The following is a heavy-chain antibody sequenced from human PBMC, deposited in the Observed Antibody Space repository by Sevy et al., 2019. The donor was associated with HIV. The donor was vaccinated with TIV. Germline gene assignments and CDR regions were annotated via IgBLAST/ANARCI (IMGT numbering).Heavy chain of an antibody. Sequence: SETLSLTCTVSGDSIRSGGYYWSWIRQHPGKGLEWIGYIYYSGSGSTYYNPSLRSRISISVDTSKNQFSLKLSSVTAADTAVYYCGRVPGELWSDKFYFESWGQGRLVTVSS. CDR2: IYYSGSGST. CDR3: GRVPGELWSDKFYFES. D-gene: IGHD3-10*01. J-gene: IGHJ4*02. V-gene: IGHV4-31*03. CDR1: GDSIRSGGYY.